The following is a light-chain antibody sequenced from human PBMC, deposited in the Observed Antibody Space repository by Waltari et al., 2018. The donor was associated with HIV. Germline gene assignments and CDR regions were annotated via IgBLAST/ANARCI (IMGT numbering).Light chain of an antibody. CDR1: QTVSNH. CDR3: LQRRNWPPEFA. CDR2: DAS. V-gene: IGKV3-11*01. J-gene: IGKJ3*01. Sequence: DTGLTQYPPTLSSSPGETATLSRRSTQTVSNHLHWYEQNPGRSPRLLIYDASDRATGVPARVNGSRYGTDFTLTISSLVPVDFAVYFCLQRRNWPPEFAFGPATTVDIK.